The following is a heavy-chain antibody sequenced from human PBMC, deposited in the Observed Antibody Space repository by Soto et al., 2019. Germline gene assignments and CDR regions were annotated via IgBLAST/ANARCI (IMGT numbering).Heavy chain of an antibody. CDR1: GDSVSSNSAA. CDR2: TYYRSKWYN. J-gene: IGHJ6*03. CDR3: ARAGGYSSSSYYYMDV. Sequence: SQTLSLTCAISGDSVSSNSAAWNWIRQSPSRGLEWLGRTYYRSKWYNDYAVSVKSRITINPDTSKNQFSLQLNSVTPEDTAVYYCARAGGYSSSSYYYMDVWGKGTTVTVSS. D-gene: IGHD6-6*01. V-gene: IGHV6-1*01.